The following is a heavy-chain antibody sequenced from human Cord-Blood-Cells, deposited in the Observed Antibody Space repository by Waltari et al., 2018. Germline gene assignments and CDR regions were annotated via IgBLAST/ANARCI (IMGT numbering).Heavy chain of an antibody. CDR2: IYTSGST. J-gene: IGHJ6*03. V-gene: IGHV4-4*07. CDR3: ARDEYSSSSRRNYYYYMDV. Sequence: QVQLQESGPGLVKPSETLSLTCTVSGGSISSYYWSWIRQPAGQGLEWIGRIYTSGSTNYNPSLKSRVTMSVDTSKNQFSLKLSSVTAADTAVYYCARDEYSSSSRRNYYYYMDVWGKGTTVTVSS. CDR1: GGSISSYY. D-gene: IGHD6-6*01.